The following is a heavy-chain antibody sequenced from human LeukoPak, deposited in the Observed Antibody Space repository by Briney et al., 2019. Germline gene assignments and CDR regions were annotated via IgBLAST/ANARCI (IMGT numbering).Heavy chain of an antibody. D-gene: IGHD6-19*01. CDR1: GGSFSSGLYY. CDR2: IYISGST. Sequence: KSSETLSLTCTVSGGSFSSGLYYWTWIRQPAGKGLEWIGRIYISGSTNYNPSLKSRVTISRDTSKNEFSLKLSSVTAADTAVYYCARGAVAVWGPWGLGFYFDYWGQGTLVTVSS. V-gene: IGHV4-61*02. CDR3: ARGAVAVWGPWGLGFYFDY. J-gene: IGHJ4*02.